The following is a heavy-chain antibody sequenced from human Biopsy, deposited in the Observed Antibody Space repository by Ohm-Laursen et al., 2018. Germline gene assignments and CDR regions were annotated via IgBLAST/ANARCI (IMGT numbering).Heavy chain of an antibody. D-gene: IGHD1-1*01. V-gene: IGHV1-24*01. J-gene: IGHJ4*02. CDR2: FAPENGKT. CDR3: AADINVWNVNY. CDR1: GYTLTELS. Sequence: ASVNASCKVSGYTLTELSMHWVRQAPGKGLEWMGGFAPENGKTVYAQNFQARVSMTEDTSTDTAYMDLRDQRSEDRAVYYCAADINVWNVNYWGQGTQVTVSS.